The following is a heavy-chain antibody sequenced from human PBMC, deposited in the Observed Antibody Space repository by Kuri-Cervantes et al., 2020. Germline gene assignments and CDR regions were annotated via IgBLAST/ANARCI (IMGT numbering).Heavy chain of an antibody. CDR1: GFTFSSYG. D-gene: IGHD4-17*01. V-gene: IGHV3-15*01. CDR2: IKSKTDGGTT. Sequence: GGSLRLSCAASGFTFSSYGMNWVRQAPGKGLEWVGRIKSKTDGGTTDYAAPVKGRFTISRDDSKNTLYLQMNSLKTEDTAVYHCTTDGVTTVTTIWGQGTLVTVSS. CDR3: TTDGVTTVTTI. J-gene: IGHJ4*02.